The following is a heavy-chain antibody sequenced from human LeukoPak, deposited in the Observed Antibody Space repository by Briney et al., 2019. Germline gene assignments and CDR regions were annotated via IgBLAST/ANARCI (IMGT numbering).Heavy chain of an antibody. J-gene: IGHJ5*02. Sequence: SETLSLTCAVYGGSFSGYYWSWIRQPPGKGLEWIGEINHSGSTNYNPSLKSRVTISVDTSKNQFSLKLSSVTAADTAVYYCARGRLSSIVARQVKRNNWFDPWGQGTLVTVSS. D-gene: IGHD6-6*01. CDR3: ARGRLSSIVARQVKRNNWFDP. V-gene: IGHV4-34*01. CDR2: INHSGST. CDR1: GGSFSGYY.